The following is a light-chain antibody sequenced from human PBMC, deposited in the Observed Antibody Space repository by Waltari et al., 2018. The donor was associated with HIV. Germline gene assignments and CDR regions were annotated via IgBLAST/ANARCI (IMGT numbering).Light chain of an antibody. J-gene: IGLJ1*01. CDR2: DVN. CDR3: ASYTVNSTGV. CDR1: ASDIGRLHS. V-gene: IGLV2-14*03. Sequence: QSALSQPASVSASPGQSVAISCSGSASDIGRLHSASWYQQHPDRAPTLILFDVNNRPSGISDRFSGSKSGTTASLTTSTVRTDDEADYYCASYTVNSTGVFGTGTKLSVL.